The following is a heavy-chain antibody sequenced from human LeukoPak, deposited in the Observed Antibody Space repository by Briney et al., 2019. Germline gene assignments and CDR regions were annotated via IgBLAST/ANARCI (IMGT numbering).Heavy chain of an antibody. CDR1: GGSISGSSYY. Sequence: SETLSLTCTVSGGSISGSSYYWGWIRQPPGKGLEWIGSIYYSGSTYYNPSLKSRVTISVDTSKNQFSLKLNSVTATDTAVYYCARAGIQLWYEPFDYWGQGTLVTVSS. CDR3: ARAGIQLWYEPFDY. CDR2: IYYSGST. J-gene: IGHJ4*02. V-gene: IGHV4-39*02. D-gene: IGHD5-18*01.